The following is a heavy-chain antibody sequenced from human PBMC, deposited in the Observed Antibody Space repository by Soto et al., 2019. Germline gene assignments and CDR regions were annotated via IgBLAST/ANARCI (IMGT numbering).Heavy chain of an antibody. CDR3: ARGTTVETGNY. J-gene: IGHJ4*02. D-gene: IGHD4-17*01. CDR1: GYTFTSYG. CDR2: ISAYNGNT. Sequence: QVQLVQSGAEVKKPGASVKVSCKASGYTFTSYGFSWVRQAPGQGLEWLGWISAYNGNTNYAQTRQGRVTMTTDTSTSTAYMELTSRSSDDTAVYCCARGTTVETGNYWGQGTLVTVS. V-gene: IGHV1-18*01.